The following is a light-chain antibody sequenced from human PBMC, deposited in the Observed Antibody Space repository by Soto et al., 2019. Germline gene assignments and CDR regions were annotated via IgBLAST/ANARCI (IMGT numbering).Light chain of an antibody. CDR1: PSVSSN. V-gene: IGKV3-20*01. Sequence: EIVSTPSPATLSVSPGERATLSCRASPSVSSNLAWYPKKPGQAPRILIYGASSRATGIPDRFSGSGSGTDFNLTISRLETEDFAVYECQQLGTSPKTFGQGTKVDIK. CDR2: GAS. J-gene: IGKJ1*01. CDR3: QQLGTSPKT.